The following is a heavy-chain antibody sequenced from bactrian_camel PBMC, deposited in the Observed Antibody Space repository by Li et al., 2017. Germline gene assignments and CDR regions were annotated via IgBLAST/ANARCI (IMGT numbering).Heavy chain of an antibody. CDR3: AAEFNEHSWLGGRCPMDEYEW. D-gene: IGHD2*01. Sequence: HVQLVESGGGSVQSGGSLRLSCEVSIAINTWYCMGWFRQAPGKEREGVAAFENDGKTSVGDSMKGRFTISRDNAKNTVYLQMDRLKPEDTAVYYCAAEFNEHSWLGGRCPMDEYEWWGQGTQVTVS. CDR2: FENDGKT. J-gene: IGHJ4*01. V-gene: IGHV3S53*01. CDR1: IAINTWYC.